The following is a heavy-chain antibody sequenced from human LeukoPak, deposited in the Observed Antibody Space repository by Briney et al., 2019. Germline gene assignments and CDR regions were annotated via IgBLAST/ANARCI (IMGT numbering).Heavy chain of an antibody. CDR3: ARGSRVGIVTGSDY. J-gene: IGHJ4*02. Sequence: ASVKVSCKASGYTFTGYYMHWVRQAPGQGLEWMGWINPNSGGTNYAQKFQGRVTITRDTTISTAYMELSRLRSDDTAVYYCARGSRVGIVTGSDYWGQGTLVTVSS. D-gene: IGHD1-14*01. CDR1: GYTFTGYY. CDR2: INPNSGGT. V-gene: IGHV1-2*02.